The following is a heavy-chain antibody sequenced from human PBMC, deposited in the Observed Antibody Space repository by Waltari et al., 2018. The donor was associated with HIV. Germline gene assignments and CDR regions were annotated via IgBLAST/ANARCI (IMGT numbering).Heavy chain of an antibody. CDR1: GCTSSDPG. V-gene: IGHV3-72*01. J-gene: IGHJ6*02. CDR2: SRNKANGYTT. Sequence: EVRLVESGGAWVKPARSLRRSCTDVGCTSSDPGLARVPQAPAKVLEWVGRSRNKANGYTTQYAASARGRFTISRDESKNTLFLEMKSLKIDDTAVYFCTRSSTSGDDDYYYYGIDAWGQGTTVTVSS. D-gene: IGHD2-2*01. CDR3: TRSSTSGDDDYYYYGIDA.